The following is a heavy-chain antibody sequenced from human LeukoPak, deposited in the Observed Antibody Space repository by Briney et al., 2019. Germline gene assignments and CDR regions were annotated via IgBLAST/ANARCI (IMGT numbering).Heavy chain of an antibody. CDR3: ARAPRRRVVVPAATGYYGMDV. CDR2: INHSGST. Sequence: PGGSLRLSCAASGFTFSSYAMSWVRQAPGKGLEWIGEINHSGSTNYNPSLKSRVTISVDTSKNQFSLKLSSVTAADTAVYYCARAPRRRVVVPAATGYYGMDVWGKGTTVTVSS. CDR1: GFTFSSYA. D-gene: IGHD2-2*01. J-gene: IGHJ6*04. V-gene: IGHV4-34*01.